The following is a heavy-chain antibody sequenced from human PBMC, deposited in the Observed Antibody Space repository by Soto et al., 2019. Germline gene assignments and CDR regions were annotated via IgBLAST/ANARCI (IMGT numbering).Heavy chain of an antibody. CDR1: GYTFTGYY. V-gene: IGHV1-2*02. D-gene: IGHD6-19*01. CDR2: INPNSGGT. Sequence: GASVKVSCKASGYTFTGYYMHWVRQAPGQGLEWMGWINPNSGGTNYAQKFQGRVTMTRDTFISTAYMELSRLRSDDTAVYYCARVLPIAVAGLDYWGQGTLVTVS. CDR3: ARVLPIAVAGLDY. J-gene: IGHJ4*02.